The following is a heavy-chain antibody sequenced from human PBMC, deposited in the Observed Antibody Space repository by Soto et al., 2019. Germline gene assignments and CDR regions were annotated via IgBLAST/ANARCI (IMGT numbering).Heavy chain of an antibody. V-gene: IGHV4-61*01. Sequence: SETLSLTCTVSGGSVSSGSYYWSWIRQPPGKGLEWIGYIYYSGSTNYNPSLKSRVTISVDTSKNQFSLKLSSVTAADTAVYYCARVGITGTIFDYWGQGTLVTVSS. CDR3: ARVGITGTIFDY. CDR2: IYYSGST. CDR1: GGSVSSGSYY. D-gene: IGHD1-20*01. J-gene: IGHJ4*02.